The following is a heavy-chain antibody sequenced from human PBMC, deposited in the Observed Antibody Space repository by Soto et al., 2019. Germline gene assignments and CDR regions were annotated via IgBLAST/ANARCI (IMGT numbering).Heavy chain of an antibody. CDR1: GGSISSGDYY. CDR2: IYYSGST. CDR3: ARVGGSYGGEIDY. D-gene: IGHD1-26*01. V-gene: IGHV4-30-4*01. Sequence: QVQLQESGPGLVKPSQTLSLTCSVSGGSISSGDYYWSWIRQPPGKGLEWIGYIYYSGSTYYNPSLKSQVTISVDTSKNQFSLKLSSVTAADTAVYYCARVGGSYGGEIDYWGQGTLVTVSS. J-gene: IGHJ4*02.